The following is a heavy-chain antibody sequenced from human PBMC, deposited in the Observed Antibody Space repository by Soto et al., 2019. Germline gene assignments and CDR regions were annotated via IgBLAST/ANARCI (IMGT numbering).Heavy chain of an antibody. Sequence: SETVSLTCTVSGGSISSHYWSWVRQAPGKGLEWIGHIYYRGSTSYNPSLRSRSTISVDTSNNQFSLKLNSVTTADTAVYYCARDGREASGMDVWGQGTKVTVSS. V-gene: IGHV4-59*11. J-gene: IGHJ6*02. CDR3: ARDGREASGMDV. D-gene: IGHD1-26*01. CDR2: IYYRGST. CDR1: GGSISSHY.